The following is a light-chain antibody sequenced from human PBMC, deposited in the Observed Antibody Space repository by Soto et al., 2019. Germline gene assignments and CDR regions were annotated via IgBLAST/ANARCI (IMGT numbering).Light chain of an antibody. Sequence: ETVLTQSPGTVSLSPGARAPLSCTTSPPVNCEYLAGYQQKPAQAPRLLIYGVFTRATSIPDRFSGSGSGTYFTLTISGLEPEDSAVYYCQHYDGAPRTFGQGTNLEI. CDR1: PPVNCEY. V-gene: IGKV3-20*01. CDR2: GVF. J-gene: IGKJ2*01. CDR3: QHYDGAPRT.